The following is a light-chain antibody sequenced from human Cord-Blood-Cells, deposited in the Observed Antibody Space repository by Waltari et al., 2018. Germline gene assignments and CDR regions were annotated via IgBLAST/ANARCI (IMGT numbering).Light chain of an antibody. Sequence: AIQMTQSPSSLSASVGDRVTITCRASQGIRNDLGWYQQKPGKAPKLLIYAASSLQSGVPARFSSSGAGTDFTLTISSLQPEDFATYYCLHDYNYYTFGQGTKLEIK. J-gene: IGKJ2*01. CDR3: LHDYNYYT. V-gene: IGKV1-6*01. CDR1: QGIRND. CDR2: AAS.